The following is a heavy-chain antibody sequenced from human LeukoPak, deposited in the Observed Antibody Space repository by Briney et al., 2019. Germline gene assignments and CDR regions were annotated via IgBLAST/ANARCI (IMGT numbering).Heavy chain of an antibody. CDR2: ISGSGVST. J-gene: IGHJ4*02. D-gene: IGHD3-10*01. Sequence: GGSLRLSCAASGFTFSSYGMSWVRQAPGKGLEWVSGISGSGVSTYYADSVKGRFTISRDNSKNTLYLQINSLRAENTAVYYCASFRGVGWDFVYWGQGTLVTVSS. CDR1: GFTFSSYG. CDR3: ASFRGVGWDFVY. V-gene: IGHV3-23*01.